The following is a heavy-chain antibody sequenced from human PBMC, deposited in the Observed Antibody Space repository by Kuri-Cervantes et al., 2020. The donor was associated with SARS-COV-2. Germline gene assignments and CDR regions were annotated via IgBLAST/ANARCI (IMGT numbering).Heavy chain of an antibody. J-gene: IGHJ3*02. CDR3: AKAADSSGSHDAFDI. CDR2: ISWNSGSI. D-gene: IGHD3-22*01. CDR1: GFTFDDYA. V-gene: IGHV3-9*01. Sequence: GGSLRLSCAASGFTFDDYAMHWVRPAPGKGLEWVSGISWNSGSIGYADSVKGRFTISRDNSKNSLYLQMNSLRTEDTALYYCAKAADSSGSHDAFDIWGQGTMVTVSS.